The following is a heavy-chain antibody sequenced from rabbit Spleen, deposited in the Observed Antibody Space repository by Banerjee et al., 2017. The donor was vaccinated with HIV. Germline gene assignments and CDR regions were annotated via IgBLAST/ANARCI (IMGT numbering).Heavy chain of an antibody. V-gene: IGHV1S40*01. CDR2: INVVTGKA. CDR1: GFSFSNKAV. J-gene: IGHJ6*01. Sequence: QSLEESGGDLVKPGASLTLTCTASGFSFSNKAVMCWVRQTPGKGLEWIACINVVTGKAVYASWAKGRFTISKTSSTTVTLQMPSLTAADTATYFCARSTYGYDDYADLYYAAMDLWGQGTLVTVS. CDR3: ARSTYGYDDYADLYYAAMDL. D-gene: IGHD6-1*01.